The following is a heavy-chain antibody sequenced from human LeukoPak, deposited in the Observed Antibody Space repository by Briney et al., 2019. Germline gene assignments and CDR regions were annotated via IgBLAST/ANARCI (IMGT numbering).Heavy chain of an antibody. CDR1: GFTFSSYW. D-gene: IGHD1-26*01. CDR3: VKDSPPRYSGSPPAY. V-gene: IGHV3-7*03. Sequence: GGSLRLSCAASGFTFSSYWMSWIRQAPGKGLEWVANINKDGGEKYYVDSVKGRFTISRDNAKNSLYLQMNSLRADDTAVYYCVKDSPPRYSGSPPAYWGQGTLVTVSS. J-gene: IGHJ4*02. CDR2: INKDGGEK.